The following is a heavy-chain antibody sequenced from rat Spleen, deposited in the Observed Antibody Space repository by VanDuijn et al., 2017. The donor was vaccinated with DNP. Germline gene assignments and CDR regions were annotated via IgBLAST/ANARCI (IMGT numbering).Heavy chain of an antibody. D-gene: IGHD3-8*01. CDR3: TSNPHIRTAAPFDY. J-gene: IGHJ2*01. CDR1: GFTFSNNG. CDR2: ISYNGDST. Sequence: EVQLVESGGGLVQPGRSLKLSCAASGFTFSNNGMAWVRQAPTKGLEWVATISYNGDSTYYSDSVKGRFSISRDNAKSTLYLQVNSLRSEDTATYYCTSNPHIRTAAPFDYWGQGVMVTVSS. V-gene: IGHV5-29*01.